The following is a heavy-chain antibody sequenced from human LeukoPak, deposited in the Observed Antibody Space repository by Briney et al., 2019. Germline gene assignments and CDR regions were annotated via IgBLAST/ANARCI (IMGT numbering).Heavy chain of an antibody. CDR3: ARLRAYYYDSSGYYNFDF. CDR1: GGSTSSSSFY. V-gene: IGHV4-39*01. Sequence: PSETLSLTCTVSGGSTSSSSFYWGWIRQPPGKGLECIGRISYSGRTYYNPSLQSRVTISVATSKNQFSLRLSSVTAADTAVYYCARLRAYYYDSSGYYNFDFWGQGTLVTVSS. CDR2: ISYSGRT. J-gene: IGHJ4*02. D-gene: IGHD3-22*01.